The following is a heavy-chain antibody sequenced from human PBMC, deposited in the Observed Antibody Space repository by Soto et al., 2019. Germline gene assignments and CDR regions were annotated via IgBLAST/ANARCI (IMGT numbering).Heavy chain of an antibody. V-gene: IGHV3-30*18. CDR2: ISYDGSNK. D-gene: IGHD6-19*01. CDR3: AKVSSGEIDY. J-gene: IGHJ4*02. CDR1: GFTFSSYG. Sequence: PGGSLRLSCGASGFTFSSYGMHWVRQAPGKGLEWVAVISYDGSNKYYADSVKGRFTISRDNSKNTLYLQMNSLRAEDTAVYYCAKVSSGEIDYWGQGTLVTVSS.